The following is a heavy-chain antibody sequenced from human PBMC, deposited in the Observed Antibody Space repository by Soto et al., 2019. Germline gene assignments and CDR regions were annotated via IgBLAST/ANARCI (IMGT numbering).Heavy chain of an antibody. J-gene: IGHJ4*02. CDR1: GYTFSSYS. CDR3: VGPIDY. Sequence: ASVKVSCKASGYTFSSYSMHWVRQATGQGLEWMGWMNPNSGNTGYAQKFQGRVTMTRNTSISTAYMELGSLRSEDTAVYYCVGPIDYWGQGTLVTVSS. V-gene: IGHV1-8*02. CDR2: MNPNSGNT.